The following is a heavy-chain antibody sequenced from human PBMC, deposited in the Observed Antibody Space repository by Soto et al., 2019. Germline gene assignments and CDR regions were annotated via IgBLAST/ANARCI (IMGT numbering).Heavy chain of an antibody. CDR3: AKSISTSPWDYYYYGMDV. J-gene: IGHJ6*02. D-gene: IGHD2-2*01. CDR1: GFTFSSYG. V-gene: IGHV3-30*18. CDR2: ISYDGSNK. Sequence: GGSLRLSCAASGFTFSSYGMHWVRQAPGKGLEWVAVISYDGSNKYYADSVKGRFTISRDNSKNTLYLQMNSLRAEDTAVYYCAKSISTSPWDYYYYGMDVWGQGTTVTVSS.